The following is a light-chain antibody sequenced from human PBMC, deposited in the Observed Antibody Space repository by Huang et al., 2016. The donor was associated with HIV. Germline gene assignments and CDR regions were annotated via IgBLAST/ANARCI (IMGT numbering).Light chain of an antibody. J-gene: IGKJ1*01. Sequence: DIQMTQYPSSLSASVGDRVTSTCRASQDIKNYLAWYQQKAGQVPKLLIYAASSLQSGVPSRFSGRGSGTDFTLSIISLQPEDVAIYYCQRYDSVPRTFGQGTKVDIK. CDR1: QDIKNY. CDR3: QRYDSVPRT. V-gene: IGKV1-27*01. CDR2: AAS.